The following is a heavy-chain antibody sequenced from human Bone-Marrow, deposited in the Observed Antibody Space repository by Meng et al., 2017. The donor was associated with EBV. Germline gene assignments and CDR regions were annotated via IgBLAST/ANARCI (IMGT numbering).Heavy chain of an antibody. V-gene: IGHV1-69*06. J-gene: IGHJ4*02. D-gene: IGHD3-10*01. CDR2: LIPMLGAP. Sequence: QVQLVQSGAEVKKPXSSVKVSCKTSGGTFSSDAISWVRQAPGQGLEWMGGLIPMLGAPNYAQKFQDRVTIIADKSTSIHYMELSSLRSDDTAVYYCASESGRGYTPDDWGRGPLGTVAS. CDR1: GGTFSSDA. CDR3: ASESGRGYTPDD.